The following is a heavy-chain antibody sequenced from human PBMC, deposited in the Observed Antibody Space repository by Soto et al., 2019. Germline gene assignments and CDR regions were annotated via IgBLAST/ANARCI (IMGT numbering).Heavy chain of an antibody. D-gene: IGHD1-26*01. V-gene: IGHV1-3*01. CDR3: ARGLGLYYFDC. J-gene: IGHJ4*02. Sequence: WASVKVSCKASGYTFTSYAMHWVRQAPGQRLEWMGWINAGNGNTKYSQKFQGRVTITRDTSASTAYMELSSLRSEDTAVYYCARGLGLYYFDCWGQGTLVTVSS. CDR2: INAGNGNT. CDR1: GYTFTSYA.